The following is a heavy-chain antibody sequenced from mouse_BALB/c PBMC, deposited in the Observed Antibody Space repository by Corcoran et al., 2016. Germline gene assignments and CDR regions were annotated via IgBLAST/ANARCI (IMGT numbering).Heavy chain of an antibody. CDR3: ARNDGYYFFDY. D-gene: IGHD2-3*01. CDR1: GYTFTTAG. V-gene: IGHV9-4*02. Sequence: QNQLVQSGPELKKPGETVRIPCKAAGYTFTTAGMQWVQKMPGKGLKWIGWINTHSGVPKYAEDFKGRFAFSLETSASTAYLQISNLKNEDTATYFCARNDGYYFFDYWGQGTTLTVSS. J-gene: IGHJ2*01. CDR2: INTHSGVP.